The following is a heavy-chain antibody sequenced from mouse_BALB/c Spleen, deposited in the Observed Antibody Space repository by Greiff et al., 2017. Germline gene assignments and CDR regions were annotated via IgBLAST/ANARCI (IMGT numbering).Heavy chain of an antibody. V-gene: IGHV3-8*02. D-gene: IGHD1-2*01. Sequence: VQLKESGPSLVKPSQTLSLTCSVTGDSITSDYWNWIRKFPGNKLEYMGYISYSGSTYYNPSLKSRISITRDTSKNQYYLQLNSVTTEDTATYYCARGVITTATGYFDVWGAGTTVTVSS. CDR1: GDSITSDY. CDR3: ARGVITTATGYFDV. J-gene: IGHJ1*01. CDR2: ISYSGST.